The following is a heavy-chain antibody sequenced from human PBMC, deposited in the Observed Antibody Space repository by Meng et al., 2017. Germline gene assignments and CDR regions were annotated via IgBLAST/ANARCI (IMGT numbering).Heavy chain of an antibody. V-gene: IGHV3-53*01. CDR2: IYSGGST. D-gene: IGHD6-19*01. CDR3: ARDSSSGWYHNY. J-gene: IGHJ4*02. Sequence: EVQLGEHGGGFIQPGGSLGLSCTASGFSVTTSYMSWVRQAPGKGLEWVSVIYSGGSTYYADSVKGRFSISRDNSKNTLYLQMNSLRAEDTAVYFCARDSSSGWYHNYWGQGTLVTVSS. CDR1: GFSVTTSY.